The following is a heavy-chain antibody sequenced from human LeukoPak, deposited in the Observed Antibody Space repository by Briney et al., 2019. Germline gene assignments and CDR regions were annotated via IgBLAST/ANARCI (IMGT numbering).Heavy chain of an antibody. CDR1: GGSISSGSYY. CDR2: IYTSGST. J-gene: IGHJ6*03. D-gene: IGHD3-9*01. CDR3: ARGEISTTINYYYYYMDV. Sequence: SQTLSLTCTVSGGSISSGSYYWSWIRQPAGKGLEWIGRIYTSGSTNYNPSLKSRVTISVDTSKNQFSLKLSSVTAADTAVYYCARGEISTTINYYYYYMDVWGKGTTVTVSS. V-gene: IGHV4-61*02.